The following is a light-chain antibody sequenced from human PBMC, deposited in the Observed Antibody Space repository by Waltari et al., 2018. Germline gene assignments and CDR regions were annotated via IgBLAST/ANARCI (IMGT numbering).Light chain of an antibody. J-gene: IGLJ1*01. CDR3: TSYTTTDTLYV. CDR1: SSDVGSFNY. V-gene: IGLV2-14*03. Sequence: QSALTQPASVSGSPGQSITISCTGTSSDVGSFNYVSWYQQYQGKAPKLIIFDVSNRPSGISDRFSGSKSGNTASLTISGLQAEDEADYICTSYTTTDTLYVFGTGTQVTVL. CDR2: DVS.